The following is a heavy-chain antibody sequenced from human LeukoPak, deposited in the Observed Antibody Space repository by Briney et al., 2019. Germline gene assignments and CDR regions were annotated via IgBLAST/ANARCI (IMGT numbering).Heavy chain of an antibody. CDR2: VDPEDGET. J-gene: IGHJ4*02. CDR3: ATVGDGYNSSPGDVDY. CDR1: GYTFTDYH. V-gene: IGHV1-69-2*01. Sequence: ATVKISCKVSGYTFTDYHMHWVQQAPGKGLEWMGLVDPEDGETIYAEKFQGRVAITADTSTDTAYMELSSLRSEDTAVYYCATVGDGYNSSPGDVDYWGQGTLVTVSS. D-gene: IGHD5-24*01.